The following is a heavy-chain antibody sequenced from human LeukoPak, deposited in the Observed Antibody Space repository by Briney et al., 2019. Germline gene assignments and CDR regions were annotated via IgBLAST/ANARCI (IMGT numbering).Heavy chain of an antibody. Sequence: PGESLRLSCAASGFPFKNYKFNWVRQAPGKGLEWVASITTSSSSVYYAESVKGRFTISRDNANNSLFLHMTSLRGEDTAIYYCARTPPIIIFGPVTLFDFWGQGVLVAVSS. CDR2: ITTSSSSV. CDR1: GFPFKNYK. V-gene: IGHV3-21*01. D-gene: IGHD3/OR15-3a*01. CDR3: ARTPPIIIFGPVTLFDF. J-gene: IGHJ4*02.